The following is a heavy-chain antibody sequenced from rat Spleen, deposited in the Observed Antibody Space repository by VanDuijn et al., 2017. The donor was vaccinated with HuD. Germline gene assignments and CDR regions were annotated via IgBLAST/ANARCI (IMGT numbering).Heavy chain of an antibody. D-gene: IGHD1-9*01. V-gene: IGHV5-31*01. CDR1: GFTFNTYW. CDR2: ISNTGDNT. CDR3: VRHGYTRYYFDY. J-gene: IGHJ2*01. Sequence: EVQLVESGGGLVQPGRSLKLSCVASGFTFNTYWMTWIRQAPGKGLEWVASISNTGDNTYYPDSVKGRFTISRDNAKSTVYLQMNSLRSEDTATYYCVRHGYTRYYFDYWGQGVMVTVSS.